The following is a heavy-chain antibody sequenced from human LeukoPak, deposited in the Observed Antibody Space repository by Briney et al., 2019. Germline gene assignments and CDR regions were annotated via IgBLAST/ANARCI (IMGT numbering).Heavy chain of an antibody. CDR1: GGSISSYC. V-gene: IGHV4-59*12. CDR3: ARDVSGGSYFDY. D-gene: IGHD1-26*01. CDR2: IYYSGST. Sequence: SETLSLTCTVSGGSISSYCWSWIRQPPGKGLEWIGYIYYSGSTNYNPSLKSRVTISVDTSKNQFSLKLSSVTAADTAVYYCARDVSGGSYFDYWGQGTLVTVSS. J-gene: IGHJ4*02.